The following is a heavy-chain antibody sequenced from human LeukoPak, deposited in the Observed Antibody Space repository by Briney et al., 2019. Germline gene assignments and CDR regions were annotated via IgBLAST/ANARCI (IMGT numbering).Heavy chain of an antibody. D-gene: IGHD3-22*01. Sequence: PSETLSLTCAVYGGSFSGFYWSWIRQLPGKGLEWIGEINHSGSTYYNPSLKSRVTISVDTSKNQFSLKLTSVTAADTAVYYCATLGEYYDSSGYYCNWGQGTLVTVSS. CDR3: ATLGEYYDSSGYYCN. CDR2: INHSGST. CDR1: GGSFSGFY. J-gene: IGHJ4*02. V-gene: IGHV4-34*01.